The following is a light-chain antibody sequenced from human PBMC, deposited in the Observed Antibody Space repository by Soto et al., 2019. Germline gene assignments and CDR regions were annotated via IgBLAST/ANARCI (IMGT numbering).Light chain of an antibody. V-gene: IGKV3-20*01. CDR3: QQSGSSLGVT. CDR1: QSVSSN. CDR2: GAS. J-gene: IGKJ4*01. Sequence: EIVITQSPATLSVSPGERSTLSCRASQSVSSNLAWYQQKPGQAPSFLIYGASSRATGIPDRFSGSGSGTDFTLTTSRLEPEDFAVYYCQQSGSSLGVTFGGGTQVEIK.